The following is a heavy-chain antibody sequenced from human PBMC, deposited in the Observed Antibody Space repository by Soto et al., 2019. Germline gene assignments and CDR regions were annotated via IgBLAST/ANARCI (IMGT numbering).Heavy chain of an antibody. CDR2: IFHSGST. V-gene: IGHV4-59*01. CDR1: GGSISPYY. J-gene: IGHJ4*02. D-gene: IGHD5-18*01. CDR3: ARHRGYSYDWYYFDY. Sequence: ETLSLTCSVSGGSISPYYWNWIRQPPGKGLEWIGYIFHSGSTSYNPSLKSRVIISVDTSKNQFSLKLSSVTAADTAVYYCARHRGYSYDWYYFDYWGQGTLVTVSS.